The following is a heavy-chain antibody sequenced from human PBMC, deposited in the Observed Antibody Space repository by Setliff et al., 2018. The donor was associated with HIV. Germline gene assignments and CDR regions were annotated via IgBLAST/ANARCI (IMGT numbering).Heavy chain of an antibody. Sequence: SETLSLTCTVSGDSISSYYWSWIRQPPGKGLEWIGYIYTSGITDYNPSLKSRVTISGDTSKNQFSLKVTSVTAADTAVYYCGRQVPVPGVAVTPIDYWGQGTLVTVSS. CDR1: GDSISSYY. D-gene: IGHD3-22*01. V-gene: IGHV4-4*08. CDR2: IYTSGIT. J-gene: IGHJ4*02. CDR3: GRQVPVPGVAVTPIDY.